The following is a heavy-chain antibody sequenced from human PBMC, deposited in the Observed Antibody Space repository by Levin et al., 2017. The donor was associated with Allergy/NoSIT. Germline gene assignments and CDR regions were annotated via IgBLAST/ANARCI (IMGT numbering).Heavy chain of an antibody. Sequence: GGSLRLSCAASGFTFSTYGMHWVRQAPGEGLEWVALIWHDGSNKYYADSVKGRFTISRDNSKNTLTLQMNSLRAEDTAVYSCARVFDTYYFDVWGQGTLVTVSS. CDR2: IWHDGSNK. J-gene: IGHJ4*02. CDR3: ARVFDTYYFDV. CDR1: GFTFSTYG. V-gene: IGHV3-33*01. D-gene: IGHD2-2*02.